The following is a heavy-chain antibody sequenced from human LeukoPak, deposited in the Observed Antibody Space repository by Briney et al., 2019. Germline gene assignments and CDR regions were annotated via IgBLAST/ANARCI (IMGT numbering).Heavy chain of an antibody. CDR3: ARARVDSGGSGSYYDY. V-gene: IGHV1-69*13. J-gene: IGHJ4*02. CDR2: IIPIFGTA. D-gene: IGHD3-10*01. CDR1: GGTFSSYA. Sequence: SVKVSCKASGGTFSSYAISWVRQAPGQGLEWMAGIIPIFGTANYAQKFQGRVTITADESTSTAYMELSSLRSEDAAVYYCARARVDSGGSGSYYDYWGQGTLVTVSS.